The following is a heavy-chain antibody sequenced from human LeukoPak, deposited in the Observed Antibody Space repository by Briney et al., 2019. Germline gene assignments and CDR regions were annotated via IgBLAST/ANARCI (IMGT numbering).Heavy chain of an antibody. D-gene: IGHD2-15*01. CDR3: ARVSDIVYSRGFDP. CDR2: ISGYNGNT. CDR1: GYIFTTYS. Sequence: ASVKVSCKASGYIFTTYSISWVRQAPGQGLEWMGWISGYNGNTNYAQKFQDRVTVTKDTSTSTVYMELRRLRSDDTAVYYCARVSDIVYSRGFDPWGQGTLVTVSS. V-gene: IGHV1-18*01. J-gene: IGHJ5*02.